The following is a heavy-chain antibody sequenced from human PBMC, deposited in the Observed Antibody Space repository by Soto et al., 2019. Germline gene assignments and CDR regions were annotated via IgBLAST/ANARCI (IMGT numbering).Heavy chain of an antibody. CDR3: ARGRGYSYSLDH. CDR2: LYNTGST. CDR1: GASISRYY. J-gene: IGHJ5*02. V-gene: IGHV4-59*08. D-gene: IGHD5-18*01. Sequence: SETLSLTCTVSGASISRYYWSWIRQSPGKGLEWIGYLYNTGSTIYNPSLKSRVTISVDTSKNQFSLGLNFVTAADTAVYYCARGRGYSYSLDHWGQGSLVTAPQ.